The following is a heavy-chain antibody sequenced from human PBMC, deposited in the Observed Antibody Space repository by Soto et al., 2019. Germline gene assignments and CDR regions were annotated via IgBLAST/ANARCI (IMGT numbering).Heavy chain of an antibody. CDR3: VRQGIGNLHGLVDV. Sequence: QVQLQQSGPGLVKPSETLSLTCSVSSGPSSSHNWGWIRQPPGRGLEWIGYVYSTGGTSYNPSLKSRVTISADTSTNHSSLTLTPVPAADTAGYYCVRQGIGNLHGLVDVWGQGTTVRVSS. CDR2: VYSTGGT. D-gene: IGHD1-1*01. CDR1: SGPSSSHN. V-gene: IGHV4-59*08. J-gene: IGHJ6*02.